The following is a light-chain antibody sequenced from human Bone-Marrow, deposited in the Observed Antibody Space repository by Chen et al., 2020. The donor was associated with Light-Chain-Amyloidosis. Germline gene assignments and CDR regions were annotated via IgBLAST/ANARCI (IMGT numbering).Light chain of an antibody. Sequence: SYELTQPPSVLVSPGQTARITCSGDDLPTKQAYCYQQKPGQAPVLVIQRDTERPSGISERFSGSSSGTTATLTISGVQAEDEADYHCQSADSSGTYEVIFGGGTKLTVL. CDR3: QSADSSGTYEVI. V-gene: IGLV3-25*03. J-gene: IGLJ2*01. CDR2: RDT. CDR1: DLPTKQ.